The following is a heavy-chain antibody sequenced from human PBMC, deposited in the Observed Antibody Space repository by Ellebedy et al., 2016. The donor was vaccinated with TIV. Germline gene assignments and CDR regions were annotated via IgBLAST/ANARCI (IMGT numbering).Heavy chain of an antibody. CDR1: GGSISSSNW. Sequence: SETLSLTCGVSGGSISSSNWWSWVRQPPGKGREWIGEIYHTGSTNYNPSLKSRVTISVDKSKNQFSLKLSSVTAADTAVYYCARGTYSSGWYVGTYYFDYWGQGTLVTVSS. V-gene: IGHV4-4*02. CDR3: ARGTYSSGWYVGTYYFDY. J-gene: IGHJ4*02. D-gene: IGHD6-19*01. CDR2: IYHTGST.